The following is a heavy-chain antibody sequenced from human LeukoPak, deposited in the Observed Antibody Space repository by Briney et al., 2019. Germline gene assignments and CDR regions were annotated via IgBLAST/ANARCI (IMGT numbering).Heavy chain of an antibody. CDR1: GFTFSSYG. CDR2: ISCDGSNK. V-gene: IGHV3-30*18. D-gene: IGHD2-2*01. J-gene: IGHJ4*02. Sequence: PGRSLRLSCAASGFTFSSYGMHWVRQAPGKGLEGVAVISCDGSNKYYADSVKGRFTISRDNSKNTLYLQMNSLRAEDTAVYYCAKDVGYCSSTSCYGPWGQGTLVTVSS. CDR3: AKDVGYCSSTSCYGP.